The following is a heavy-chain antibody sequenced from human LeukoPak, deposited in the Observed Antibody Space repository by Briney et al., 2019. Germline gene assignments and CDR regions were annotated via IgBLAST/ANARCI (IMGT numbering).Heavy chain of an antibody. Sequence: GGSLRLSCAASGFSFSGYGMHWVRQAPGKGLEWVAVISYDGSNKYYADSVKGRFTISRDNSKNTLYLQMNSLRAEDTAVYYCASALLWFGELTKRDYWGQGTLVTVSS. J-gene: IGHJ4*02. CDR1: GFSFSGYG. D-gene: IGHD3-10*01. V-gene: IGHV3-30*03. CDR3: ASALLWFGELTKRDY. CDR2: ISYDGSNK.